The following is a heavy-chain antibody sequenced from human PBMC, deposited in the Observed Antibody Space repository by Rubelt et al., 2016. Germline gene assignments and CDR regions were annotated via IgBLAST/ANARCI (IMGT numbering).Heavy chain of an antibody. CDR3: ARDPITIFGVVIRYYYGMDV. J-gene: IGHJ6*02. Sequence: LEEGGGLVQPGGSLRLSCAASGFTFSSYAMSWVRQAPGKGLEWVSAISGSGGSTYYADSVKGRFTISRDNAKNTLYLQMNSLRAEDTAVYYCARDPITIFGVVIRYYYGMDVWGQGTTVTVSS. CDR2: ISGSGGST. D-gene: IGHD3-3*01. CDR1: GFTFSSYA. V-gene: IGHV3-23*01.